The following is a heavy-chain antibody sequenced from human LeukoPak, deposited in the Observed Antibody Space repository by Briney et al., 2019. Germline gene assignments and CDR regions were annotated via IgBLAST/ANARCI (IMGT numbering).Heavy chain of an antibody. J-gene: IGHJ6*02. CDR1: GFTFSSYA. D-gene: IGHD1-1*01. CDR3: ARARGTTGTTIYYYYGMDV. Sequence: GGSLRLSCAASGFTFSSYAMHWVRQAPGKGLEWVAVISYDGSNKYYADSVKGRFTISRDNSKNTLYLQMNSLRAEDTAVYYCARARGTTGTTIYYYYGMDVWGQGATVTVSS. CDR2: ISYDGSNK. V-gene: IGHV3-30*04.